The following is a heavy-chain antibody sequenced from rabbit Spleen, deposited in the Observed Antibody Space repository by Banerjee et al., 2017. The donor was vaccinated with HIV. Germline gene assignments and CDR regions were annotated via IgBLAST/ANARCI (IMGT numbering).Heavy chain of an antibody. Sequence: QSLEESGGGLVKPEGSLKLSCTASGFSFSNNAVMCWVRQAPEKGLEWIGTVYAGSTATTDYARWAKGRVTISKTSSTTVTLQMTSLTAADTATYFCARNFDLWGPGTLVTVS. CDR3: ARNFDL. V-gene: IGHV1S40*01. CDR2: VYAGSTATT. J-gene: IGHJ4*01. CDR1: GFSFSNNAV.